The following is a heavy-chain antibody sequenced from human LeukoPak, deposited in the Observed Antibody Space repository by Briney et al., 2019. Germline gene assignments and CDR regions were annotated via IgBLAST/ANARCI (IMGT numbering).Heavy chain of an antibody. J-gene: IGHJ6*02. V-gene: IGHV3-9*01. CDR1: GFTFDDYA. CDR3: ARGGDIVVIPAYGMDV. Sequence: PGGSLRLSCAASGFTFDDYAMHWVRQAPGKGLEWVSGISWNSGSIGYADSVKGRFTISRDNAKNSLYLQMNSLRAEDTAVYYCARGGDIVVIPAYGMDVWGQGTTVTVSS. CDR2: ISWNSGSI. D-gene: IGHD2-2*01.